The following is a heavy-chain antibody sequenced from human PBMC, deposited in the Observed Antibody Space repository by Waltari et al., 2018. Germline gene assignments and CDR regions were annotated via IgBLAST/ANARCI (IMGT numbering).Heavy chain of an antibody. CDR3: AILVYEGAFDI. J-gene: IGHJ3*02. CDR2: IFHSGIT. Sequence: VQLQESGPGLVKPSGTLSLTCAVSGHSISSGYYWGWIRQTPGQGLEWIGNIFHSGITSYNPSLKSLVTISVDTSKNQFSLRLSSVTAADTAVYYCAILVYEGAFDIWGQGTMVTVSS. CDR1: GHSISSGYY. D-gene: IGHD5-12*01. V-gene: IGHV4-38-2*01.